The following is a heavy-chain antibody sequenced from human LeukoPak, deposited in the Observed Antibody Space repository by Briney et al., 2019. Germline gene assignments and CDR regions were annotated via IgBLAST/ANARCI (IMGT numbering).Heavy chain of an antibody. CDR2: IYYSGST. Sequence: PSETLSLTCTVSGGSISSYYWSWIRQPPGKGLEWIGYIYYSGSTNYNPSLKSRVTISVDTSKNQFSLKLSSVTAADTALYYCARDIGYNYGPDYWGQETLVTVSS. CDR3: ARDIGYNYGPDY. J-gene: IGHJ4*02. D-gene: IGHD5-18*01. V-gene: IGHV4-59*01. CDR1: GGSISSYY.